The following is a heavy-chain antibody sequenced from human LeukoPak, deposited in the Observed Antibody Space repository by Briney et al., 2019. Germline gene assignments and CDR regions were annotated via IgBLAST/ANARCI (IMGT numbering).Heavy chain of an antibody. V-gene: IGHV1-2*02. CDR1: GYTFTGYY. D-gene: IGHD4/OR15-4a*01. CDR2: INSNSGGT. Sequence: ASVKVSCRGSGYTFTGYYIHWVRQAPGQGLEWTGRINSNSGGTNYAQNFQGRVTMTRDTSISTAYIELSRLGSDDTAVYYCARDQGAYWGQGTLVTVSS. J-gene: IGHJ4*02. CDR3: ARDQGAY.